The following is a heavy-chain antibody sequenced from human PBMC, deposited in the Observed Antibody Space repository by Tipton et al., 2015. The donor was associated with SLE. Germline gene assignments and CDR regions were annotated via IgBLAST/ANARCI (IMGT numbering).Heavy chain of an antibody. V-gene: IGHV1-2*06. CDR3: ARAPLGWELLDY. D-gene: IGHD1-26*01. CDR1: GYTFTGYY. Sequence: QLVQSGAEVRKPGASVKVSCKASGYTFTGYYVHWVRQAPGQGLEWMGRINPNSGGTNYAQKFQGRVTMTRDTSITTAYMELSSLTSDDTAVYFCARAPLGWELLDYWGQGTQVTVSS. J-gene: IGHJ4*02. CDR2: INPNSGGT.